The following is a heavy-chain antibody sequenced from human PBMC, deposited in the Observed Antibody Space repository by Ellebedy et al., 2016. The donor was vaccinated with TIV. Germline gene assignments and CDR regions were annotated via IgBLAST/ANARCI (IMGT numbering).Heavy chain of an antibody. D-gene: IGHD2-15*01. Sequence: GESLKISCAASGFTFSSDAMHWVRQAPGKGLEWVAVISYDGINKYYADSVKGRFTISRDNSKQTLYLQMNSLRGEDTAVYFCARDLRPYGDYSFYYYGMDVWGQGTTVTVSS. CDR1: GFTFSSDA. V-gene: IGHV3-30-3*01. CDR3: ARDLRPYGDYSFYYYGMDV. J-gene: IGHJ6*02. CDR2: ISYDGINK.